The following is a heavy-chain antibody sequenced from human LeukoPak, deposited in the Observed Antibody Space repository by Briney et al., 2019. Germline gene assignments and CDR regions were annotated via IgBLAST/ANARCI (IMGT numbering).Heavy chain of an antibody. CDR2: ISGSGGST. Sequence: GGSLRLSCAASGFTFSNYAMTWVRQAPGKGLEWVSAISGSGGSTYYADSVKGRFTISRDNSKNTLYLQMNSLRAEDTAVYYCAKDFGGSRVVPAAIRRGDMDVWGKGTTVTVSS. D-gene: IGHD2-2*02. CDR3: AKDFGGSRVVPAAIRRGDMDV. V-gene: IGHV3-23*01. J-gene: IGHJ6*03. CDR1: GFTFSNYA.